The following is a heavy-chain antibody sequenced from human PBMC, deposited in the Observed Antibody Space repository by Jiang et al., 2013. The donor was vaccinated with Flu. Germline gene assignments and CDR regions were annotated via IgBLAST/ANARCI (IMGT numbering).Heavy chain of an antibody. D-gene: IGHD3-10*02. CDR3: ARNHLGSGKIY. V-gene: IGHV4-39*01. CDR1: GGSISSGDYF. Sequence: GSGLVKPSETLSLTCTVSGGSISSGDYFWGWIRQPPGKRLEWIGTIYYSGDTNYNPSLKSRVTISGDTSKNQFSLKLSSVTAADTAVYYCARNHLGSGKIYWGQGTLVTVSS. J-gene: IGHJ4*02. CDR2: IYYSGDT.